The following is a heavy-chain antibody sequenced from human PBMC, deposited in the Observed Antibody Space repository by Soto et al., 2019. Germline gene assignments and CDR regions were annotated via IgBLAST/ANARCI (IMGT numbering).Heavy chain of an antibody. V-gene: IGHV4-34*01. J-gene: IGHJ6*03. Sequence: QVQLQQWGAGLLKPSETLSLTCAVYGGSFSGYYWSWIRQPPGKGLEWIGEINHSGSTNYNPSLKSRFTISVDTSKNQFSLKLSSVTAADTAVYYCARRGIVVVPAAINYYYYMDVWGKGTTVTVSS. CDR1: GGSFSGYY. CDR3: ARRGIVVVPAAINYYYYMDV. D-gene: IGHD2-2*01. CDR2: INHSGST.